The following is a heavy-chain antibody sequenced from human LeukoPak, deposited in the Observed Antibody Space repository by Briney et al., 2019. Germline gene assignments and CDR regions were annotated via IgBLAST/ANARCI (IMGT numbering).Heavy chain of an antibody. D-gene: IGHD1-14*01. CDR2: ISAYNGNT. Sequence: ASVKVSCKASGYTFTSYGISWVRQAPGQGLEWMGWISAYNGNTNYAQKLQGRVTMTTDTSTSIAYMELRSLRSDDTAVYYCARLPDPPDYYYYGMDVWGQGTTVTVSS. J-gene: IGHJ6*02. V-gene: IGHV1-18*01. CDR3: ARLPDPPDYYYYGMDV. CDR1: GYTFTSYG.